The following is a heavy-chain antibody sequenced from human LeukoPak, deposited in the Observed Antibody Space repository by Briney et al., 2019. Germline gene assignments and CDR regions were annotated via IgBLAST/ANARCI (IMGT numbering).Heavy chain of an antibody. CDR1: GYTFTGYY. V-gene: IGHV7-4-1*02. Sequence: ASVKVSCKASGYTFTGYYMHWVRQAPGQGLEWMGWINTNTGNPTYAQGFTGRFVFSLDTSVSTAYLQISSLKAEDTAVYYCAREYCSGGSCFLDYWGQGTLVTVSS. CDR2: INTNTGNP. D-gene: IGHD2-15*01. CDR3: AREYCSGGSCFLDY. J-gene: IGHJ4*02.